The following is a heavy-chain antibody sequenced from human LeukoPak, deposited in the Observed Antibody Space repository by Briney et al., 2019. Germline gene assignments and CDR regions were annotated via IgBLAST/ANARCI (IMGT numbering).Heavy chain of an antibody. CDR3: ARGGDNYDFWSGYYKKRYYFDY. CDR2: INPSGGST. J-gene: IGHJ4*02. D-gene: IGHD3-3*01. V-gene: IGHV1-46*01. CDR1: GYTFTSYY. Sequence: ASVKVSCKASGYTFTSYYMHWVRQAPGQGLEWMGIINPSGGSTSYAQKFQGRVTMTRDMSTSTVYMELSSLRSEDTAVYYCARGGDNYDFWSGYYKKRYYFDYWGQGTLVTVSS.